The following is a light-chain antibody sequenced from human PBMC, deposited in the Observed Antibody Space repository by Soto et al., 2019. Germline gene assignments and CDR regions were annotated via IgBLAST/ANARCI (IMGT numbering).Light chain of an antibody. J-gene: IGKJ4*01. V-gene: IGKV3-11*01. Sequence: EIVLTQSPATLSLSPGERATLSCRASQSVSSYLAWYQQKPGQAPRLLIYDASNRATGIPARFSGSGSGTDFTLTISSLEPEDFAVYYCQQSSNWPPEVTFGGGTKVDIK. CDR1: QSVSSY. CDR2: DAS. CDR3: QQSSNWPPEVT.